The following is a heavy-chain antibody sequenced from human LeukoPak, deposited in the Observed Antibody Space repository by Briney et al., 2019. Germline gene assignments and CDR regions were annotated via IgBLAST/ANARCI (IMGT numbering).Heavy chain of an antibody. CDR1: GYTFTGYY. Sequence: ASVKVSCKASGYTFTGYYMHWVRQAPGQGLEWMGWINPNSGGTNYAQKFQGGVTMTRDTSISTAYMELSRLRSDDTAVYYCARAPSLVFQDSSWYIYWGQGTLVTVSS. J-gene: IGHJ4*02. D-gene: IGHD6-13*01. V-gene: IGHV1-2*02. CDR3: ARAPSLVFQDSSWYIY. CDR2: INPNSGGT.